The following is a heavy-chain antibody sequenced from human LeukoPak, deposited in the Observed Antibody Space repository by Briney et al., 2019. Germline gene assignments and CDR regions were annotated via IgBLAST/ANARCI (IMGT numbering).Heavy chain of an antibody. CDR3: AKARYCDSTTCRYYGMDV. CDR1: GFTFSNYW. D-gene: IGHD2-2*01. Sequence: GGSLRPSCAASGFTFSNYWMHWVRQDPGKGLVWVSHINSDAISTSYADSVKGRFTISRYNAKNTLYLQMNSLRAEDTAVYYCAKARYCDSTTCRYYGMDVWGQGATVTVSS. V-gene: IGHV3-74*01. CDR2: INSDAIST. J-gene: IGHJ6*02.